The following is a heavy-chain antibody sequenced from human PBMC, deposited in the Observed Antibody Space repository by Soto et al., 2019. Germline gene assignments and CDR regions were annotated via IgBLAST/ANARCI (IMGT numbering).Heavy chain of an antibody. Sequence: SESLSLTCAVYGGSFSGYYWRWIRQPPGKGLEWIVEINNSGITNYNPPLKSGVTVSVDTSKNQFSLKLSSVTAADTAVYYCARGRAEYYYDSSCYFHWFDPWGQGTLVTVSS. CDR2: INNSGIT. CDR1: GGSFSGYY. CDR3: ARGRAEYYYDSSCYFHWFDP. J-gene: IGHJ5*02. D-gene: IGHD3-22*01. V-gene: IGHV4-34*01.